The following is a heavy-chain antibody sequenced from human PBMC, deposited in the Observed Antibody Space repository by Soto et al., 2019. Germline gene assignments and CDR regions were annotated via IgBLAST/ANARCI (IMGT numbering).Heavy chain of an antibody. CDR1: GGSISSEGYF. CDR2: IYYSGST. J-gene: IGHJ2*01. V-gene: IGHV4-31*03. Sequence: QVQLQESDPGLVKPSQTLSLTCTVTGGSISSEGYFWSWIRQHPGKGLEWIGYIYYSGSTYYNPSLKSRVTMSVETSKNQFSLKLTSVTAADTAVYFCARGVPYNWYLDLWGRGTLVTVSS. D-gene: IGHD2-8*01. CDR3: ARGVPYNWYLDL.